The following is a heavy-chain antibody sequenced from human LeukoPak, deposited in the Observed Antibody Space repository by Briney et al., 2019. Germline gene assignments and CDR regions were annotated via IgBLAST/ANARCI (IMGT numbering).Heavy chain of an antibody. J-gene: IGHJ3*02. CDR2: IYYSGST. V-gene: IGHV4-39*01. CDR1: GGSISSSSYY. Sequence: SETLSLTCTVSGGSISSSSYYWGCIRPPPEKGLEWIGSIYYSGSTYYNPSLKSRVTISVDTSKNQFSLKLSSVTAADTAVYYCARLWFGEFTFDIWGQGTMVTVSS. CDR3: ARLWFGEFTFDI. D-gene: IGHD3-10*01.